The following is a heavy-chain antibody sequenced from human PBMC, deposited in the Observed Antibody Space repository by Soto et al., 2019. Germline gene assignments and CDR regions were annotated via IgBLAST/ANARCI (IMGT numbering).Heavy chain of an antibody. CDR1: GFSLSTSGMC. CDR3: ARIYGSGSLPRFDP. Sequence: SGPTLVNPTQTLTLTCTFSGFSLSTSGMCVSWIRQPPGKALEWLALIDWDDDKYYSTSLKTRLTISKDTSKNQVVLTMTNMDPVDTATYYCARIYGSGSLPRFDPWGQGTLVTVSS. CDR2: IDWDDDK. J-gene: IGHJ5*02. D-gene: IGHD3-10*01. V-gene: IGHV2-70*01.